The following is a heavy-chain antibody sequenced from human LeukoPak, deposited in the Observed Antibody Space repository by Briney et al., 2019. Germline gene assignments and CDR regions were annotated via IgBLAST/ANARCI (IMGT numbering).Heavy chain of an antibody. CDR2: IRSKANSYAT. CDR3: TRAHSTNGVCYRH. CDR1: GFTFSGSA. V-gene: IGHV3-73*01. D-gene: IGHD2-8*01. J-gene: IGHJ4*02. Sequence: GGSLRLSCAASGFTFSGSAMHWVRQASGKGLEWVGRIRSKANSYATAYAASVKGRFTISRDDSKNPAYLQMNSLKTEDTAVYYCTRAHSTNGVCYRHWGQGTLVTVSS.